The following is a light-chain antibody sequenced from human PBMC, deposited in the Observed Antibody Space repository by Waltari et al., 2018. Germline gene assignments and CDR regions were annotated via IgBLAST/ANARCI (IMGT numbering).Light chain of an antibody. CDR3: LLFFDNSRV. CDR2: STN. Sequence: NWLQQRPGQPPSLLIFSTNDKHPSTPARFSGPPPGGKAALTLSEVQSEDEADYYCLLFFDNSRVFGGGTKLTVL. V-gene: IGLV7-43*01. J-gene: IGLJ3*02.